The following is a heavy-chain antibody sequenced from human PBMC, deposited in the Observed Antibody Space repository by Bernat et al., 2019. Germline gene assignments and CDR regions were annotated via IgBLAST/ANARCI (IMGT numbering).Heavy chain of an antibody. D-gene: IGHD3-10*01. CDR3: TSSYYYGSGSYLDI. CDR1: GGSISSSSYY. J-gene: IGHJ3*02. V-gene: IGHV4-39*01. CDR2: IYYSGST. Sequence: QLQLQESGPGLVKPSETLSLTCTVSGGSISSSSYYWGWIRQPPGKGLEWIGGIYYSGSTYYNPSLKSRVTISVDTSKHQFSLKLRSVTAADTAVYYCTSSYYYGSGSYLDIWGQGTMVTVSS.